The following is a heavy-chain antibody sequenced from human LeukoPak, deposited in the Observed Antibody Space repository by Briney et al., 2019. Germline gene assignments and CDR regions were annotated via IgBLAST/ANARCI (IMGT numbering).Heavy chain of an antibody. CDR2: ISGSGGST. Sequence: GGSLRLPCAASGFTFSSYAMSWVRQAPGKGLEWVSAISGSGGSTYYADSVKGRFTISRDNSKNTLYLQMNSLRAEDTAVYYCAKDGTGSWGMDVWGQGTTVTVSS. CDR3: AKDGTGSWGMDV. D-gene: IGHD1-14*01. V-gene: IGHV3-23*01. CDR1: GFTFSSYA. J-gene: IGHJ6*02.